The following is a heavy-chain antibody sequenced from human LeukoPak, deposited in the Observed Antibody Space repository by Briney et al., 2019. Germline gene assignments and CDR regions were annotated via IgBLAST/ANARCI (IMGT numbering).Heavy chain of an antibody. CDR2: IYYSGST. CDR1: GGSICSYH. D-gene: IGHD4-23*01. V-gene: IGHV4-59*01. J-gene: IGHJ4*02. CDR3: ARNRWGTGASFDS. Sequence: SETLSLTCNVSGGSICSYHWSWIRQPPGKGLEWIGDIYYSGSTNYNPSLKSRVTLLVDMSKNQFSLKVRSVTAVDTAMYYCARNRWGTGASFDSWGQGTLVTVSS.